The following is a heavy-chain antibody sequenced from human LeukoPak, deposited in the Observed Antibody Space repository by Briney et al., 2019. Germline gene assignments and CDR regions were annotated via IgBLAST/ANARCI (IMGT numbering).Heavy chain of an antibody. V-gene: IGHV1-69*05. J-gene: IGHJ3*02. Sequence: ASVKVSCKASGGTFSSYAISWVRQAPGQGLEWMGGIIPIFGTANYAQKFQGRVTITTDESTSTAYMELSSLRSEDTAVYYCARDKTPSYYGGAFDIWGQGTMVTVSS. CDR1: GGTFSSYA. CDR2: IIPIFGTA. D-gene: IGHD3-10*01. CDR3: ARDKTPSYYGGAFDI.